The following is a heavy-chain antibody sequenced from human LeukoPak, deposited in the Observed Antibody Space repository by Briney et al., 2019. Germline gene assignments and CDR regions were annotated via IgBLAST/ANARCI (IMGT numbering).Heavy chain of an antibody. V-gene: IGHV1-8*01. J-gene: IGHJ4*02. D-gene: IGHD2-15*01. CDR3: ARGAGYCSGGSCYSESSYDY. Sequence: ASVKVTCKASGYTFTNYDINWVRQATGQGLEWMGWMNPNSGNTGYAQKFQGRVTMTRNTSISTAYMELSSLRSEDTAVYYCARGAGYCSGGSCYSESSYDYWGQGTLVTVSS. CDR1: GYTFTNYD. CDR2: MNPNSGNT.